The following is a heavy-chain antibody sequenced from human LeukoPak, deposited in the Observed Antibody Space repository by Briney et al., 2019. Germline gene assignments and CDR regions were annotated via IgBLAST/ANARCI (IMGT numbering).Heavy chain of an antibody. CDR3: ARDPSSGWYLKGWFDP. CDR2: ISSSSNYI. Sequence: GGSLRLSCAASGFTFYNYAMNWVRQAPGKGLEWVSSISSSSNYIYYADSVKGRFTISRDNAKNSLYLQMNSLRAEDTAVYYCARDPSSGWYLKGWFDPWGQGTLVTVSS. D-gene: IGHD6-19*01. V-gene: IGHV3-21*01. J-gene: IGHJ5*02. CDR1: GFTFYNYA.